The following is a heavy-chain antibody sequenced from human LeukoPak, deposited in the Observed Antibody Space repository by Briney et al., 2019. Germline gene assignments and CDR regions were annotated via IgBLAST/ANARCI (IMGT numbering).Heavy chain of an antibody. CDR2: IYYSGST. V-gene: IGHV4-39*07. D-gene: IGHD2-21*01. J-gene: IGHJ5*02. Sequence: PSETLSLTCTVSGGSISSSSYYWGWIRQPPGKGLEWIGSIYYSGSTYYNPSLKSRVTISVDTSKNQFSLKLSSVTAADTAVYYCARERYCGGDCYGVFDPWGQGTLVTVSS. CDR3: ARERYCGGDCYGVFDP. CDR1: GGSISSSSYY.